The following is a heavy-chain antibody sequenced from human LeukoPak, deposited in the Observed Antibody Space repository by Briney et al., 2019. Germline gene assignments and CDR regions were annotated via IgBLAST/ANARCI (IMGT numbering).Heavy chain of an antibody. Sequence: PGRSLRLSCAASGFTFSSYAMHWVRQAPGKGLEWVAVISYDGSNKYYADSVKGRFTISRDNSKNTLYLQMNSLRAEDTAVYYCARDGPLGDTRNAYYYNYGMDVWGQGTTVTVSS. CDR1: GFTFSSYA. V-gene: IGHV3-30*04. D-gene: IGHD1-1*01. CDR3: ARDGPLGDTRNAYYYNYGMDV. J-gene: IGHJ6*02. CDR2: ISYDGSNK.